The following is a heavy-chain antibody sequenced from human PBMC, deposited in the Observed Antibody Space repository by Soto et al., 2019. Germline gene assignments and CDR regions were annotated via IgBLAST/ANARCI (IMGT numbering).Heavy chain of an antibody. J-gene: IGHJ4*02. CDR3: ARGPPHHY. CDR1: GGSISSGGYY. V-gene: IGHV4-31*03. Sequence: SETLCLTCPVAGGSISSGGYYWNWIRQHPGKGLEWIGYIYYIGSTYYNPSLKSRVTISVDWSKNQFSLTLSSVTAADTAVYYCARGPPHHYWGQGTLVTVSS. CDR2: IYYIGST.